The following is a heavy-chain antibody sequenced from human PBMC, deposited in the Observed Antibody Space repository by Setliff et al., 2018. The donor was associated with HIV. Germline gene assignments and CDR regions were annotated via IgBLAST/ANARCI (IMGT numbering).Heavy chain of an antibody. CDR1: GDAFNSNA. CDR3: ARYFYDSSGYSGSDH. CDR2: ILGIFGTT. V-gene: IGHV1-69*05. Sequence: SVKVSCKTSGDAFNSNAISWVRQAPGQGLEWMGGILGIFGTTNYAQKFQGRVTITTDESTSTACMELSSLRSEDTAVYYCARYFYDSSGYSGSDHWGQRTLVTVSS. J-gene: IGHJ4*02. D-gene: IGHD3-22*01.